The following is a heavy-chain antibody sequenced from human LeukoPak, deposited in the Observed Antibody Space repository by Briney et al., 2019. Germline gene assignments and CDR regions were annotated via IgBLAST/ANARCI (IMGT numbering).Heavy chain of an antibody. Sequence: ASVKVSCKASGYTFTSYYMHWVRQAPGQGLERMGIINPSGGSTRYAQKFQGRVTMTRDTSTSTVYMELSSLRSEDTAVYYCARDRYSYRAYDYWGQGTLITVSS. CDR1: GYTFTSYY. D-gene: IGHD5-18*01. V-gene: IGHV1-46*01. CDR2: INPSGGST. J-gene: IGHJ4*02. CDR3: ARDRYSYRAYDY.